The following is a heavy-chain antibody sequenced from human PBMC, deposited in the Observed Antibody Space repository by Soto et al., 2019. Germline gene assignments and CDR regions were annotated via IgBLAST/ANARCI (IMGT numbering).Heavy chain of an antibody. CDR3: XXXXXXXXXFDY. V-gene: IGHV1-69*01. CDR2: IIPFFGTA. Sequence: QVQLVQSGAEVKKPGSSVKVSCKASGGTFSSYAISWXXXXXXXXLEWMGGIIPFFGTANYAQKFQGRVXXXXXXXXXXXXXXXXXXXXXXXXXXXXXXXXXXXXXFDYWGQGTLVTVSS. J-gene: IGHJ4*02. CDR1: GGTFSSYA.